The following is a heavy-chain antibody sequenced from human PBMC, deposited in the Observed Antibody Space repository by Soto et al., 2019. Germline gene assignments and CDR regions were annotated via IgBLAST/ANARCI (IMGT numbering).Heavy chain of an antibody. D-gene: IGHD5-18*01. V-gene: IGHV1-69*06. CDR1: GGTFTKYA. CDR3: ARVIRGYSYGHFDF. J-gene: IGHJ4*02. Sequence: QVQLVQSGAELKKPGSSVRVSCKASGGTFTKYAFSWVRQAPGQGLEWMGGVVPLSGATNYAQNFQGRVRITADTSTTSAYMELSSLRSEDTAIYYFARVIRGYSYGHFDFWGQGTLVTVSS. CDR2: VVPLSGAT.